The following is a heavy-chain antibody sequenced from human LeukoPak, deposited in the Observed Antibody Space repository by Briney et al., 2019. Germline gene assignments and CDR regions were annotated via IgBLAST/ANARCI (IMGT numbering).Heavy chain of an antibody. D-gene: IGHD4-17*01. CDR2: ISAYNGNT. Sequence: ASVKVSCKASGYTFTSYGISWVRQAPGQGLEWMGWISAYNGNTNYAQKLQGRVTMTTDTSTSTAYMELRSLRSDDTAVYYCASDQYGDYGDAFDIWGQGTMVTVSS. CDR3: ASDQYGDYGDAFDI. V-gene: IGHV1-18*01. J-gene: IGHJ3*02. CDR1: GYTFTSYG.